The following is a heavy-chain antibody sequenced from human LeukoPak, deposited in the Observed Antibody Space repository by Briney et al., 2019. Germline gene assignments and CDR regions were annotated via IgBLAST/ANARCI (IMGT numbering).Heavy chain of an antibody. J-gene: IGHJ4*02. CDR1: GYTFSSYW. V-gene: IGHV5-51*01. CDR2: IYPGDSDT. D-gene: IGHD3-3*01. CDR3: ARQNDFRLDY. Sequence: GESLKISCKGSGYTFSSYWIGWVRQMPGKGLEWMGIIYPGDSDTRYSPSLQGQVTISVDTSIGTAYLQWSSLKASDTAIYYCARQNDFRLDYWGQGTLVAVSS.